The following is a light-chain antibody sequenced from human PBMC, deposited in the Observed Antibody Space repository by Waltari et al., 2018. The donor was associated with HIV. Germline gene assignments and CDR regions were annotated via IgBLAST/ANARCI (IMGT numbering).Light chain of an antibody. CDR2: SNN. CDR3: AAWDDTRVV. CDR1: SSNIGSNY. V-gene: IGLV1-47*02. J-gene: IGLJ3*02. Sequence: QSVLTQPPSASGTPGQRVTISCSGSSSNIGSNYVYWYQQLPATAPKLLIFSNNQRPSGGPDRFSGSKSGISGSLAISGRRSDDEAYYYCAAWDDTRVVFGGGTKLTVL.